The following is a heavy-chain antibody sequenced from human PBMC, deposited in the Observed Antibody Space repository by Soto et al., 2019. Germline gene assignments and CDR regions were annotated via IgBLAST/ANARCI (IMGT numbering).Heavy chain of an antibody. D-gene: IGHD1-26*01. V-gene: IGHV3-64D*06. J-gene: IGHJ4*02. CDR2: ISSNGGST. CDR1: GFTFSNHA. CDR3: VKDRWVDY. Sequence: PGGSLRLSCSVFGFTFSNHAMHWVRQAPGKGLQYVSSISSNGGSTYYADSVKGRFTISRDNSKSTLWLQMSSLRPEDTAVYYCVKDRWVDYWGQGTLVTVSS.